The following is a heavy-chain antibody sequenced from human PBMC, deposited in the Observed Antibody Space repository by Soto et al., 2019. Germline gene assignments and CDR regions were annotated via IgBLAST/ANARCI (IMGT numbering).Heavy chain of an antibody. CDR3: SRGAYYDYVWGSYRLRSGFDY. V-gene: IGHV4-34*01. CDR1: GGSFSGYY. Sequence: KTSETLSLTCAVYGGSFSGYYWSWIRQPPGKGLEWIGDINHSGSTNYNPYLKSRVTISVDTSKNQFCLKLISVTAADTAVYYCSRGAYYDYVWGSYRLRSGFDYWGQGTLVTVSS. D-gene: IGHD3-16*02. CDR2: INHSGST. J-gene: IGHJ4*02.